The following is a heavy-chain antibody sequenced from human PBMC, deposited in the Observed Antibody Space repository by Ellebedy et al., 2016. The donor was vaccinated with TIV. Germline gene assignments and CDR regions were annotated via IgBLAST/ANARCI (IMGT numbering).Heavy chain of an antibody. CDR1: GYTFTRYY. D-gene: IGHD2-2*01. Sequence: AASVKVSCKASGYTFTRYYIHWVRQTPGQGFEWMGTINPSGGGTDYAKKFQGRVTVTRDTSTSTVYMELSSLRSEDTAVYYCAREGAGYCSATSCYKGEEDYFDYWGQGTLVTVSS. J-gene: IGHJ4*02. CDR2: INPSGGGT. CDR3: AREGAGYCSATSCYKGEEDYFDY. V-gene: IGHV1-46*01.